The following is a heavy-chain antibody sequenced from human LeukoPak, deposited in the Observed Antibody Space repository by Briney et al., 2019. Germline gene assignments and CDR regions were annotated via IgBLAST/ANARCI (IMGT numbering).Heavy chain of an antibody. Sequence: PGGSLRLSCAASGFTFSSYAIHWVRQAPGQGLEYVSAITSNGGSPYYANSVRGRFTISRDNSKNTLYLQMGSLRVEDMAVYYCAREYCSGGDCQYYFDYWGQGTLVTVSS. CDR1: GFTFSSYA. CDR3: AREYCSGGDCQYYFDY. J-gene: IGHJ4*02. V-gene: IGHV3-64*01. CDR2: ITSNGGSP. D-gene: IGHD2-15*01.